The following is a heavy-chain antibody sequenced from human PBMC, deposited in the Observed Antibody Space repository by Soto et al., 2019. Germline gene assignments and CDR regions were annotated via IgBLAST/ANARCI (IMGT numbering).Heavy chain of an antibody. Sequence: PSETLSLTCALSGGSVSDKRWWTWVRQTPGKGLEWIGETFRKGDTNYNAFLKSRVSISIDKSKNQFSLKLSSVTAADTAVYYCAGVVPASSSWYGTDFDYWGQGTLVTVSS. CDR1: GGSVSDKRW. V-gene: IGHV4-4*02. J-gene: IGHJ4*02. CDR3: AGVVPASSSWYGTDFDY. D-gene: IGHD6-13*01. CDR2: TFRKGDT.